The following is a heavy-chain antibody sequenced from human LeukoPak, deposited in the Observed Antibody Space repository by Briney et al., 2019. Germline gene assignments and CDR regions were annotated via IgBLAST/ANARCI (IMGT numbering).Heavy chain of an antibody. J-gene: IGHJ4*02. Sequence: GGSLRLSCAASGFTFSSYEMNWVRQAPGKGLEWVSYISSSGSTIYYADSVKGRFTISRDNAKNTVLLQMSSLRAEDTALYYCARKSASGNYPLDYWGQGTLVTVSS. CDR3: ARKSASGNYPLDY. V-gene: IGHV3-48*03. CDR1: GFTFSSYE. D-gene: IGHD3-10*01. CDR2: ISSSGSTI.